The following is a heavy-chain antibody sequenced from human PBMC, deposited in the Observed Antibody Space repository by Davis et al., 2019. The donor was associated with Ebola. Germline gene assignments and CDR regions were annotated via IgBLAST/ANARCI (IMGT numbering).Heavy chain of an antibody. V-gene: IGHV1-18*01. D-gene: IGHD3-10*01. CDR1: GYTFTSYG. CDR3: ARDNVLLWFRETNYFDY. J-gene: IGHJ4*02. Sequence: ASVKVSCKASGYTFTSYGISWVRQAPGQGLEWMGWISAYNGNTNYAQKLQGRVTMTTDTSTSTAYMELRSLRSDDTAVYYCARDNVLLWFRETNYFDYWGQGTLVTVSS. CDR2: ISAYNGNT.